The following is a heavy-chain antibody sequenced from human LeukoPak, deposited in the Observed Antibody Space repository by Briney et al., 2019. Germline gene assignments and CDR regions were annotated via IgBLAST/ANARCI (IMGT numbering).Heavy chain of an antibody. CDR3: AKASWVSSTDEVR. CDR2: IRGNGET. CDR1: GLSFSSFA. J-gene: IGHJ4*02. Sequence: GGSLRLFCAASGLSFSSFAMSGVRQGPARGLEWVSSIRGNGETFYAESVKGRFTLSSDSYRTKVYFQLHNLRVEDTAIYYCAKASWVSSTDEVRWGQGTLVTVS. V-gene: IGHV3-23*01. D-gene: IGHD3-16*01.